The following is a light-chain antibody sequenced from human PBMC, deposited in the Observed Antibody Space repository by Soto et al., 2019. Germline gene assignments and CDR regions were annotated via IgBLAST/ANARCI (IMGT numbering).Light chain of an antibody. CDR3: SSDATFKV. V-gene: IGLV2-14*01. CDR2: EVS. Sequence: QSALTQPASVSGSPGQSITISCTGTSSDVGRHNYVSWYQQHPDKAPKLMIYEVSNRPSGVSNRFSGSKSGNTASLTISGLQADDEADYYCSSDATFKVFGRGTKVTVL. CDR1: SSDVGRHNY. J-gene: IGLJ2*01.